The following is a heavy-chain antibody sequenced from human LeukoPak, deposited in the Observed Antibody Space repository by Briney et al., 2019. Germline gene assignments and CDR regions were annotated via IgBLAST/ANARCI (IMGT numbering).Heavy chain of an antibody. D-gene: IGHD6-13*01. J-gene: IGHJ4*02. CDR1: GFTFSSYA. CDR2: ISSSGSTI. CDR3: AKAAAGTAYFDY. V-gene: IGHV3-48*03. Sequence: GGSLRLSCAASGFTFSSYAMNWVRQAPGKGLEWVSYISSSGSTIYYADSVKGRFTISRDNAKNSLYLQMNSLRAEDTAVYYCAKAAAGTAYFDYWGQGTLVTVSS.